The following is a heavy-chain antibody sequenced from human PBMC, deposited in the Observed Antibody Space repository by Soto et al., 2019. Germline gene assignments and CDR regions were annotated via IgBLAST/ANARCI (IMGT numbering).Heavy chain of an antibody. D-gene: IGHD1-26*01. CDR1: GFTFSSCS. Sequence: GSLRLSCAASGFTFSSCSMNWVRQAPGKGLEWVSSISSSSSYIYYADSVKGRFTISRDNAKNSLYLQMNSLRAEDTAVYYCARDEWEHPLDYWGQGTLVTVSS. CDR3: ARDEWEHPLDY. CDR2: ISSSSSYI. V-gene: IGHV3-21*01. J-gene: IGHJ4*02.